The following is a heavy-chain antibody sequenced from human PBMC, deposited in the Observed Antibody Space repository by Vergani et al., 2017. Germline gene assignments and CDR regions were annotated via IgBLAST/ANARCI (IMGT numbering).Heavy chain of an antibody. CDR1: GATFRSNT. D-gene: IGHD2-15*01. CDR3: ARADCSGGSCYAYYYYGMDV. J-gene: IGHJ6*02. Sequence: QVQLVQSGSELKKPGSSVKVSCKASGATFRSNTISWVRQVPGQGLEWMGRIIPVLGTANYAQKFQGRVTITADESTSTAYMELSSLRSEDTAVYYCARADCSGGSCYAYYYYGMDVWGQGTTVTVSS. V-gene: IGHV1-69*08. CDR2: IIPVLGTA.